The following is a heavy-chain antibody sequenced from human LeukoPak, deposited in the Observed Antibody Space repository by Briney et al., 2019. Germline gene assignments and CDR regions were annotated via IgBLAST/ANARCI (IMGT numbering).Heavy chain of an antibody. V-gene: IGHV4-39*01. CDR3: ARRSDSSGWYGLDY. J-gene: IGHJ4*02. Sequence: PSETLSLTCTVSGGSISSSSYYWGWIRQPPGKGLESIGSIYYSGSTYYNPSLKSRVTISVDTSKNQFSLKLSSVTAADTAVYYCARRSDSSGWYGLDYWGQGTLVTVSS. D-gene: IGHD6-19*01. CDR1: GGSISSSSYY. CDR2: IYYSGST.